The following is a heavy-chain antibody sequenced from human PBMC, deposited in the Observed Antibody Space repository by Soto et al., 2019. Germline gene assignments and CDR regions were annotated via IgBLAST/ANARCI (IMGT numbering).Heavy chain of an antibody. CDR3: ARDQGIVATLSRYYYGMDV. CDR2: ISSSSSYI. Sequence: GSLRLSCAASGFTFSSYSMNWVRQAPGKGLEWVSSISSSSSYIYYADSVKGRFTISRDNAKNSLYLQMNSLRAEDTAVYYCARDQGIVATLSRYYYGMDVWGQGTPVTVSS. CDR1: GFTFSSYS. D-gene: IGHD5-12*01. V-gene: IGHV3-21*01. J-gene: IGHJ6*02.